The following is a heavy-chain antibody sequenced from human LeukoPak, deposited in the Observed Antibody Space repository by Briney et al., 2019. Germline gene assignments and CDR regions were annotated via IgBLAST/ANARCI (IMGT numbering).Heavy chain of an antibody. CDR3: ARDRGYGDHPSWFDP. V-gene: IGHV4-30-2*01. Sequence: PSETLSLTCAVSGGSISSGGYSWSWIRQPPGKGLEWIGYIYHSGSTYYNPSLKSRVTISVDRSKNQFSLKLSSVTAADTAVYYCARDRGYGDHPSWFDPWGQGTQVTVSS. J-gene: IGHJ5*02. CDR1: GGSISSGGYS. CDR2: IYHSGST. D-gene: IGHD5-12*01.